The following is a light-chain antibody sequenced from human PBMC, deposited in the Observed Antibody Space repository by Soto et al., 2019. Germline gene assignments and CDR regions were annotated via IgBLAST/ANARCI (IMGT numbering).Light chain of an antibody. Sequence: QSVLTLPASVSGSPGQSITISCTGTSSDVGGYNYVSWYQLHPGKAPKLIIYEVSNRPSGVSNRFSGSKSGNTASLTISGLPAEDEADYYCISYTSSTAYVLGTGTKVTVL. CDR2: EVS. V-gene: IGLV2-14*01. CDR3: ISYTSSTAYV. J-gene: IGLJ1*01. CDR1: SSDVGGYNY.